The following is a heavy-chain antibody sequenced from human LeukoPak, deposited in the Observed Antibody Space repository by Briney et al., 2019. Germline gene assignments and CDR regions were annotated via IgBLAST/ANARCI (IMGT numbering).Heavy chain of an antibody. CDR3: ASFFSAGEWELLGD. J-gene: IGHJ4*02. D-gene: IGHD1-26*01. CDR1: GGTFSSYA. V-gene: IGHV1-69*05. Sequence: SVKVSCKASGGTFSSYAISWVRQAPGQGLEWMGGIIPIFGTANYAQKFQGRVTITTDESTSTAYMELSSLRSEDTAVYYCASFFSAGEWELLGDWGQGTLVTVSS. CDR2: IIPIFGTA.